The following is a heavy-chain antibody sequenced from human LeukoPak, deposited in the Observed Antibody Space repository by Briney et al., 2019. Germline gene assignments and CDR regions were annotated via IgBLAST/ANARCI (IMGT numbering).Heavy chain of an antibody. CDR2: IYYSGST. CDR3: ARQAYSCGFDYIDY. V-gene: IGHV4-59*08. CDR1: GGSISSYY. Sequence: PSETLSLTCTVSGGSISSYYWSWIRQPPGKGLELIGFIYYSGSTSYNPSLKSRVTISVDTSKSQFSLKLSSVIAADTAVYYCARQAYSCGFDYIDYWGQGTLVTVSS. J-gene: IGHJ4*02. D-gene: IGHD6-19*01.